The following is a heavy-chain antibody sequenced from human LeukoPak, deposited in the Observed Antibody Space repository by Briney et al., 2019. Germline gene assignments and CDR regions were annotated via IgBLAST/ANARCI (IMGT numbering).Heavy chain of an antibody. D-gene: IGHD3-3*01. V-gene: IGHV5-51*01. CDR2: IYPGDSDT. CDR3: ASPVRWGGYFSAFDI. J-gene: IGHJ3*02. CDR1: GYSFTSYW. Sequence: GESLKISCKGSGYSFTSYWIGWVRQMPGKGLEWMGIIYPGDSDTRYSPSFQGQVTISADKSISTAYLQWSSLKASDTAMYYCASPVRWGGYFSAFDIWGQGTMVTVSS.